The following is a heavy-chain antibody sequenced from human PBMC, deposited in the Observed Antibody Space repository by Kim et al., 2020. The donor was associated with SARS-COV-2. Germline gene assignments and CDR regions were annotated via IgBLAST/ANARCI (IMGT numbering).Heavy chain of an antibody. J-gene: IGHJ6*02. CDR3: VRASGITMIVVVTAYGMDV. D-gene: IGHD3-22*01. CDR1: GYTFTSYY. CDR2: INPSGGST. Sequence: ASVKVSCKASGYTFTSYYMHWVRQAPGQGLEWMGIINPSGGSTSYAQKFQGRVTMTRDTSTSTVYMELSSLRSEDTAAYYCVRASGITMIVVVTAYGMDVWGQGTTVTVSS. V-gene: IGHV1-46*01.